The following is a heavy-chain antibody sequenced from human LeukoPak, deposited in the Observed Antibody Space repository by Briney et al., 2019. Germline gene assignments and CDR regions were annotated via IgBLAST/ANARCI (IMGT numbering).Heavy chain of an antibody. Sequence: GGSLRLSCAASGSTFSGYSMNWVRQAPGKGLEWVSSISSSSDYIYYADSVKGRFTISRDNAKNSLYLQMNSLRAEDTAVYYCARTEGGYYYYYYMDVWGKGTTVTVSS. CDR3: ARTEGGYYYYYYMDV. CDR2: ISSSSDYI. J-gene: IGHJ6*03. V-gene: IGHV3-21*01. CDR1: GSTFSGYS.